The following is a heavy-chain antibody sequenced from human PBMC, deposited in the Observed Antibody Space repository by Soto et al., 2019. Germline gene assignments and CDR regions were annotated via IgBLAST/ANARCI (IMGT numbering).Heavy chain of an antibody. V-gene: IGHV4-31*03. CDR1: GCSISSGGYY. CDR2: IYYSGST. D-gene: IGHD6-25*01. CDR3: ARSPARSGYFDY. Sequence: TLSLTCTVCGCSISSGGYYWSWIRQHPGKGLEWIGYIYYSGSTYYNPSLKSRVTISVDTSKNQFSLKLSSVTAADTAVYYCARSPARSGYFDYWGQGTLVTVSS. J-gene: IGHJ4*02.